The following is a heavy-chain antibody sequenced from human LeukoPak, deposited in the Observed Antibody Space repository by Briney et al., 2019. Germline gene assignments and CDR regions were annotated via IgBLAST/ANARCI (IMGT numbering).Heavy chain of an antibody. V-gene: IGHV3-30*18. J-gene: IGHJ4*02. D-gene: IGHD4/OR15-4a*01. Sequence: GGSLTLSCAASGFTFSNYYMHWVRQAPGKGLEWVAIISDDGERKFYADSVRGRITISRDKSKNTLFLQMNSLRADDTAVYFCAKDLSGHWCIDYWGQGTLVTVSS. CDR3: AKDLSGHWCIDY. CDR1: GFTFSNYY. CDR2: ISDDGERK.